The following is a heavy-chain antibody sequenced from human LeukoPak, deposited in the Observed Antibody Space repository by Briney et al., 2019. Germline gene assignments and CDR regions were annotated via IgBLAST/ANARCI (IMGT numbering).Heavy chain of an antibody. CDR3: ARATYYDFWSGYYPHSHYFDY. V-gene: IGHV3-7*01. D-gene: IGHD3-3*01. CDR1: GFTFSSYW. CDR2: IKQDGSEK. Sequence: PGGSLRLSCAASGFTFSSYWMSWVRQAPGKGLEWVANIKQDGSEKYYVDSVKGRFTISRDNAKNSLYLQMNSLRAEDTAVYYCARATYYDFWSGYYPHSHYFDYWGQGTLVTASS. J-gene: IGHJ4*02.